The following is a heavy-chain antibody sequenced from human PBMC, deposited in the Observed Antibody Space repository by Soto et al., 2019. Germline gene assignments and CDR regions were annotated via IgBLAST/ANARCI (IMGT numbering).Heavy chain of an antibody. D-gene: IGHD3-10*01. J-gene: IGHJ6*02. Sequence: ASVKVSCKASGYTFTSYAMHWVRQAPGQRLEWMGWINAGNGNTKYSQKFQGRVTITRDTSASTAYMELSSLRSEDTAVYYGARDLGSTASGYGYYYYGMDVWGQGTTVTVSS. V-gene: IGHV1-3*01. CDR1: GYTFTSYA. CDR3: ARDLGSTASGYGYYYYGMDV. CDR2: INAGNGNT.